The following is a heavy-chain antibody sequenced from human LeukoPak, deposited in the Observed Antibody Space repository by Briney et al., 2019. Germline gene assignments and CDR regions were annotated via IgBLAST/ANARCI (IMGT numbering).Heavy chain of an antibody. Sequence: PSETLSPTCTVSGGSISSYYWSWIRQPAGKGLEWIGRIYTSGSTNYNPSLKSRVTMSVDTSKNQFSLKLSSVTAADTAVYYCARVLTTVTTSWFDPWGQGTLVTVSS. CDR1: GGSISSYY. CDR3: ARVLTTVTTSWFDP. CDR2: IYTSGST. V-gene: IGHV4-4*07. D-gene: IGHD4-17*01. J-gene: IGHJ5*02.